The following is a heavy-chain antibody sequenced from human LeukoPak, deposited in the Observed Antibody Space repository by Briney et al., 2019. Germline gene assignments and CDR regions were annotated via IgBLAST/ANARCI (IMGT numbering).Heavy chain of an antibody. D-gene: IGHD2-2*02. CDR1: GGTFSSYA. CDR2: IIPILGIA. J-gene: IGHJ6*03. CDR3: ARSSCSSTSCYRDYYYYYMDV. V-gene: IGHV1-69*04. Sequence: SVKVSCKASGGTFSSYAISWVRQAPGQGLEWMGRIIPILGIANYAQKFQGRVTITADKSTSTAYMELSSLRSEDTAVYYCARSSCSSTSCYRDYYYYYMDVWGKGTTVTVSS.